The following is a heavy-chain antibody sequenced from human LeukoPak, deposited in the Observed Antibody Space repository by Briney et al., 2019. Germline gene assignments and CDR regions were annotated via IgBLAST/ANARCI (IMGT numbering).Heavy chain of an antibody. Sequence: PGGSLRLSCAASGFTFSSYAMSWVRQAPGKGLEWVSAISGSGGSTYYADSVKGRFTISRDNSKNTLYLQMNSLRAEDTAVYYCAKDVVAGDFYYYYGMDVWGQGTTVTVSS. CDR1: GFTFSSYA. J-gene: IGHJ6*02. D-gene: IGHD6-19*01. V-gene: IGHV3-23*01. CDR3: AKDVVAGDFYYYYGMDV. CDR2: ISGSGGST.